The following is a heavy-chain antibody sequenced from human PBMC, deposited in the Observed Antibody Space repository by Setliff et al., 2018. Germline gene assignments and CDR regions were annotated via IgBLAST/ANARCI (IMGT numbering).Heavy chain of an antibody. J-gene: IGHJ4*02. D-gene: IGHD2-2*01. CDR3: ARLVRYCTRTSCQRTPGTEY. Sequence: ATVKVSCKASGYIFKSYGTSWVRQAPGQGLEWMGWISSYNDVTNYTQRFQGRVTLTTDTSTSTAYMEVKSLTSDDTAVYYCARLVRYCTRTSCQRTPGTEYWGQGTLVTVSS. CDR2: ISSYNDVT. V-gene: IGHV1-18*01. CDR1: GYIFKSYG.